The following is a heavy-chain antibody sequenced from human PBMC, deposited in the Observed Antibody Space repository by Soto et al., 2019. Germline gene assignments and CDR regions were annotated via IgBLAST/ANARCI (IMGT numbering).Heavy chain of an antibody. CDR2: INAGNGNT. CDR3: ARDRIQLWEYYYYYYMDV. CDR1: GYTFTSYA. Sequence: ASVKVSCKASGYTFTSYAMHWVRQAPGQRLEWMGWINAGNGNTKYSQKFQGRVTITRDTSASTAYMELSSLRSEDTAVYYCARDRIQLWEYYYYYYMDVWGKGTTVTVSS. J-gene: IGHJ6*03. D-gene: IGHD5-18*01. V-gene: IGHV1-3*01.